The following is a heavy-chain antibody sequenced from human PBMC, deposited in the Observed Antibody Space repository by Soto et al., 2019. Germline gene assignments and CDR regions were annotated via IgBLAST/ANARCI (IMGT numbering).Heavy chain of an antibody. D-gene: IGHD6-13*01. CDR1: GFTFSSYA. CDR2: ISGSGGST. J-gene: IGHJ5*02. CDR3: AKDPRAASAAGQENWFDP. Sequence: GGSLRLSCAASGFTFSSYAMSWVRQAPGKGLEWVSAISGSGGSTYYADSVKGRFTISRDNSKNTLYLQMNSLRAEDTAVYYCAKDPRAASAAGQENWFDPWGQGTLVTVSS. V-gene: IGHV3-23*01.